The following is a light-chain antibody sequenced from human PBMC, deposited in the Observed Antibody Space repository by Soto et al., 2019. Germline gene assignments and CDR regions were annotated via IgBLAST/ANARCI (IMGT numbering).Light chain of an antibody. CDR1: SSDVGGYNY. CDR2: EVS. CDR3: RSYTSSSTLHV. Sequence: QSALTQPASVSGSPGQSITISCTGTSSDVGGYNYVSWYQQHPGKAPKLMIYEVSNRPSGVSNRFSGSKSGNTASLTISGLQAEYEADYYCRSYTSSSTLHVFGTGTKLTVL. J-gene: IGLJ1*01. V-gene: IGLV2-14*01.